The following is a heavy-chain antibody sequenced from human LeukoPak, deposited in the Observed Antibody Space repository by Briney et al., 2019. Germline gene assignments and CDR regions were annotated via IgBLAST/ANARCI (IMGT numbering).Heavy chain of an antibody. CDR1: GFTFSSYW. Sequence: GGSLRLSCAASGFTFSSYWMHWVRQAPGKGLVWVSRINSDGSSRSYADSVKGRFTISRDNAKNTGYLQMISLRAEDTAVYYCAKSRAYDSSTYYDLFDNWGQGTLVTVSS. CDR3: AKSRAYDSSTYYDLFDN. CDR2: INSDGSSR. J-gene: IGHJ4*02. D-gene: IGHD3-22*01. V-gene: IGHV3-74*01.